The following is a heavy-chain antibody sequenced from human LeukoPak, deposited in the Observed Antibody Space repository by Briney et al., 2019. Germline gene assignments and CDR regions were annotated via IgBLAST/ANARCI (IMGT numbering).Heavy chain of an antibody. CDR1: GGSISSSSYY. V-gene: IGHV4-39*01. CDR2: IYYSGST. CDR3: ARLRKVPAAAYFQH. Sequence: SETLSLTCTVSGGSISSSSYYWGWIRQPPGKGLEWIGSIYYSGSTYYNPSLKSRVTISVDTSKNQFSLKLSSVTAADTAVYYCARLRKVPAAAYFQHWGQGTLVTVSS. D-gene: IGHD2-2*01. J-gene: IGHJ1*01.